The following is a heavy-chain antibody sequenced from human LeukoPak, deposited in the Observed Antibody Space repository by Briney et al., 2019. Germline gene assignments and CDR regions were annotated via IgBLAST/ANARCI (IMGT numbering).Heavy chain of an antibody. CDR1: GGSISGSNEY. CDR2: MFHTGST. J-gene: IGHJ4*02. Sequence: SETLSLACTVSGGSISGSNEYWGWIRQTPGKGLEWIGSMFHTGSTYYNPSLKSRVTISGDTSKNQFFLNLSSVTAADTAVYYCARHLTLSSREYWGQGTLVTVSS. CDR3: ARHLTLSSREY. D-gene: IGHD2-2*01. V-gene: IGHV4-39*01.